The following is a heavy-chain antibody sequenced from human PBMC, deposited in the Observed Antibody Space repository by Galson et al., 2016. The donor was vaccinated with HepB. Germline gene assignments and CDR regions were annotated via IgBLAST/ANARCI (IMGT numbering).Heavy chain of an antibody. Sequence: SETLSLTCTVSGGSIRRSSNYWGWIRQPPGKGLEWIGSIYNSGSTYYNPSLKSRVTMSVDTSKNQFSLKLSSVTAADTAVYYCAREAGAIGIPIWGQGTLVTVSS. D-gene: IGHD2-21*01. V-gene: IGHV4-39*02. CDR2: IYNSGST. CDR1: GGSIRRSSNY. J-gene: IGHJ4*02. CDR3: AREAGAIGIPI.